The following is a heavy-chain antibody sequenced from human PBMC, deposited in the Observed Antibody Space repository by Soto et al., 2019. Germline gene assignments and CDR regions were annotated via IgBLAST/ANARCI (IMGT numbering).Heavy chain of an antibody. D-gene: IGHD2-15*01. CDR2: ISAYNGNT. Sequence: GASVKVSCKASGYTFTSYGISWVRQAPGQGLEWMGWISAYNGNTNYARKLQGRVTMTTDTSTSTAYMELRSLRSDDTAVYYCARVDSISCSGGSCYSRWFYYYYYGMDVWGQGTTVTVSS. J-gene: IGHJ6*02. CDR1: GYTFTSYG. CDR3: ARVDSISCSGGSCYSRWFYYYYYGMDV. V-gene: IGHV1-18*04.